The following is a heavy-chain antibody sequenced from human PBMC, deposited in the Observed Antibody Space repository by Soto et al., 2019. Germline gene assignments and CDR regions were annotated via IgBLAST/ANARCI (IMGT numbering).Heavy chain of an antibody. CDR2: IWYDGSNK. Sequence: GGSLRLSCAASGFTFSSYGMHWVRQAPGKGLEWVAVIWYDGSNKYYADSVKGRFTISRDNSKNTLYLQMNSLRAEDTAVYYCARDRGTMIVVVTPGTFDYWGQGTLVTVSS. D-gene: IGHD3-22*01. CDR3: ARDRGTMIVVVTPGTFDY. V-gene: IGHV3-33*01. CDR1: GFTFSSYG. J-gene: IGHJ4*02.